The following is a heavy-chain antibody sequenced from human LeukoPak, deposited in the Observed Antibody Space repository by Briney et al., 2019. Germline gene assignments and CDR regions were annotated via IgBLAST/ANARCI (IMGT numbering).Heavy chain of an antibody. D-gene: IGHD2-8*01. CDR2: MNPNSGNT. V-gene: IGHV1-8*01. J-gene: IGHJ4*02. Sequence: SXXVSCKASGYTFTSYDINWVRQATGQGLEWVGWMNPNSGNTGYAQKFQGRVTMTRTTSISTAYMELSSLRSEDTAVYYCAREEEMVYGDFDYWGQGTLVTVSS. CDR3: AREEEMVYGDFDY. CDR1: GYTFTSYD.